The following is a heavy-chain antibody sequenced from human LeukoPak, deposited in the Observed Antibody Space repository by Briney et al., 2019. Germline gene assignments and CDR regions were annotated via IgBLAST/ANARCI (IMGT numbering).Heavy chain of an antibody. CDR2: IYHSGST. D-gene: IGHD3-10*01. V-gene: IGHV4-30-2*01. CDR3: ARDEIRGDAFDI. Sequence: PSETLSLTCAVSGGSISSGGYSWSWIRQPPGKGLEWIGYIYHSGSTYYNPSLKSRVTISVDRSKNQFSLKLSSVTAADTAVYYCARDEIRGDAFDIWGQGTMVTVSS. CDR1: GGSISSGGYS. J-gene: IGHJ3*02.